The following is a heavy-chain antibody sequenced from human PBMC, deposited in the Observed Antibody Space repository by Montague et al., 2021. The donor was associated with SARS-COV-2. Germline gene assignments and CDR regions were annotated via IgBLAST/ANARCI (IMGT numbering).Heavy chain of an antibody. CDR3: ARARHLGGGMDV. Sequence: CAISGDSVSRNGVAWNWFRQSPSRGLEWLGRTFYRSEWTNDYAHSVKSRITIDPDTSKNQVSLQLRSVTPEDTAVYFCARARHLGGGMDVWGQGTTVTVSS. CDR1: GDSVSRNGVA. D-gene: IGHD3-16*01. CDR2: TFYRSEWTN. V-gene: IGHV6-1*01. J-gene: IGHJ6*02.